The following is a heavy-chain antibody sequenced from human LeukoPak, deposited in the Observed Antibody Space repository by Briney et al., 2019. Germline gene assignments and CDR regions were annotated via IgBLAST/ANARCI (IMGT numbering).Heavy chain of an antibody. V-gene: IGHV3-23*01. J-gene: IGHJ4*02. CDR1: GFTFSSYS. Sequence: GGSLRLSCAASGFTFSSYSMDWVRQAPGKGLEWVSAISGSGGSTYYADSVKGRFTISRDNSKNTLYLQMNSLRAEDTAVYYCAKEKGLRYFDWSNYDYWGQGTLVTVSS. D-gene: IGHD3-9*01. CDR2: ISGSGGST. CDR3: AKEKGLRYFDWSNYDY.